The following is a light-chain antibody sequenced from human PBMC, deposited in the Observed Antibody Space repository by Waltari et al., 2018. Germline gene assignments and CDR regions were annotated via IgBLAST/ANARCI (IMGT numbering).Light chain of an antibody. CDR2: EAS. CDR3: QNYERLPGT. V-gene: IGKV3-20*01. CDR1: KSRRRY. Sequence: GRGRKSRRRYLGWYQQKPGEATRLINDEASRRATGIADRFSGSGAGTDFSLTSSRLEPEDFAVYYCQNYERLPGTFGQGTKVEIK. J-gene: IGKJ1*01.